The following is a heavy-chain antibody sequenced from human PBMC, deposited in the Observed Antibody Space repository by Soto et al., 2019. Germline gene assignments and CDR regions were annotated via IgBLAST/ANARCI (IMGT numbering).Heavy chain of an antibody. CDR2: IIPIFGTA. V-gene: IGHV1-69*01. D-gene: IGHD3-22*01. CDR1: GGTFSSYA. CDR3: ARVPLSRSWDSSGYYYFDY. Sequence: QVQLVQSGAEVKKPGSSVKVSCKASGGTFSSYAISWVRQAPGQGLEWMGGIIPIFGTANYAQKFQGRVTITEGESTSKGYMDMSSLRPEDTAVYYCARVPLSRSWDSSGYYYFDYWGQGTLVTVSS. J-gene: IGHJ4*02.